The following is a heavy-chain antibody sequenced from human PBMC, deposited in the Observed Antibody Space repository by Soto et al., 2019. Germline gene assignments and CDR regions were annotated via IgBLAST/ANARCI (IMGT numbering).Heavy chain of an antibody. CDR1: GFTFSSYS. CDR2: ISSSSSYI. J-gene: IGHJ5*02. D-gene: IGHD3-10*01. CDR3: ARVLVEYYYGSGSYHNWFDP. Sequence: GGSLRLSCAASGFTFSSYSMNWVRQAPGKGLEWVSSISSSSSYIYYADSVKGRFTISRDNAKNSLYLQMNSLRAEDTAVYYCARVLVEYYYGSGSYHNWFDPWGQGTLVTVSS. V-gene: IGHV3-21*01.